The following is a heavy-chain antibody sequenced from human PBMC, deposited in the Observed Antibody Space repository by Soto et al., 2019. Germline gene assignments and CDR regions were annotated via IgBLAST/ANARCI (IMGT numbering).Heavy chain of an antibody. CDR1: GDTFNFYT. D-gene: IGHD3-10*01. Sequence: QVQLVQSGAEVKKHGSSVKVSCKASGDTFNFYTINWVRQAPGLGLEWMGRFNPILSFSNSALKFQGRVMLTADKSTSTAYMVLSSLRSEDTAIYYCATSFGSGSRAFDYWGQGALVTVSS. V-gene: IGHV1-69*02. CDR3: ATSFGSGSRAFDY. CDR2: FNPILSFS. J-gene: IGHJ4*02.